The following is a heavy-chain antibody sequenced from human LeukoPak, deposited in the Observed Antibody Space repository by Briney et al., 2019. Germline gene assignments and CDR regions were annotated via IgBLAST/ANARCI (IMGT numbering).Heavy chain of an antibody. CDR1: GFTFSGFW. J-gene: IGHJ4*02. CDR3: ARAGSLWHYVY. Sequence: PGGSLRLSCAATGFTFSGFWMSWVRQTPGKGLEWVANIKQDGSEKYYVDSVKGRFTISRDNAKNSLSLQMNGLRVEDTAVYYCARAGSLWHYVYWGQGTLVTVSS. V-gene: IGHV3-7*01. D-gene: IGHD1-7*01. CDR2: IKQDGSEK.